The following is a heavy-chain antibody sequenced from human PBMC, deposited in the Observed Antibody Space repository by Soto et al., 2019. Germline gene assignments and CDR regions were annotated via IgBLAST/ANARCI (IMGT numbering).Heavy chain of an antibody. V-gene: IGHV1-69*02. D-gene: IGHD3-10*01. Sequence: SVKVSCKASGGTFSSYTISWVRQAPGQGLEWMGRIIPILGIANYAQKFQGRVTITADKSTSTAYMELSSLRSEDTAVYYCARDVYYYGRGAKGYGQSQSSDHWGQGTLVTVSS. J-gene: IGHJ4*02. CDR1: GGTFSSYT. CDR3: ARDVYYYGRGAKGYGQSQSSDH. CDR2: IIPILGIA.